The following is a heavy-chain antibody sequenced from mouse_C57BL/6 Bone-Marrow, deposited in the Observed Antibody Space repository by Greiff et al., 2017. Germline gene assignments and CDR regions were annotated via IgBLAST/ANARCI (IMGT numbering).Heavy chain of an antibody. CDR1: GYTFTSYW. Sequence: QVQLQQPGAELVKPGASVKLSCKASGYTFTSYWMHWVKQRPGQGLEWIGMIHPNSGSTNYNEKFKSKATLTVDKSSSTAYMQLSSLTSEDSAVYYCARYDYYGSSYVPLFDYWGQGTTLTVSS. V-gene: IGHV1-64*01. CDR2: IHPNSGST. D-gene: IGHD1-1*01. CDR3: ARYDYYGSSYVPLFDY. J-gene: IGHJ2*01.